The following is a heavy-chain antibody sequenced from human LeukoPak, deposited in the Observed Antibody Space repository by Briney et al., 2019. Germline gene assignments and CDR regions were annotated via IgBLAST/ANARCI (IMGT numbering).Heavy chain of an antibody. V-gene: IGHV1-3*01. CDR2: INAGGGNT. CDR1: GYTFTSYA. Sequence: ASVNVSCKASGYTFTSYAMHWVRQAPGQRLEWMGWINAGGGNTKYSQKFQGRVTITRDTSASTAYMEVSSLRSEDTAVYYCARDYYYDSSGYYDYWGQGTLVTVSS. CDR3: ARDYYYDSSGYYDY. D-gene: IGHD3-22*01. J-gene: IGHJ4*02.